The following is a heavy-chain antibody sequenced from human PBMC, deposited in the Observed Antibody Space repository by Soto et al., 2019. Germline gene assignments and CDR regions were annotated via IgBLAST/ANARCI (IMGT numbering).Heavy chain of an antibody. Sequence: QVQLVQSGGELKKPGASVKVSCKASAYTFTNYGISWVRQAPGQGLEWMGWISAYNGNINYAQKFRGRVTMTTDTATSSAYLEMRSMRSYDPAVYYCARSGSSWNLREFDSWGQGNLVTDSS. D-gene: IGHD6-13*01. V-gene: IGHV1-18*01. CDR1: AYTFTNYG. J-gene: IGHJ4*02. CDR3: ARSGSSWNLREFDS. CDR2: ISAYNGNI.